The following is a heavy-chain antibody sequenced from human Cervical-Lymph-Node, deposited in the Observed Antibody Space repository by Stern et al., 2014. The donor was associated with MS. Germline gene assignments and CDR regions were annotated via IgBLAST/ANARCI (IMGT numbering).Heavy chain of an antibody. CDR1: GGSISRYY. Sequence: VKLVESGPGLVKPSATLSLTCTVFGGSISRYYWSWIRMPPGKGLEWIGYIYYTGSTNYNPSLKSRFIISIDRSKNQFSLKLSSVTAADTAVYYCARDLHGSSGWNRYFDLWGRGTLVTVSS. J-gene: IGHJ2*01. D-gene: IGHD6-19*01. CDR2: IYYTGST. CDR3: ARDLHGSSGWNRYFDL. V-gene: IGHV4-59*01.